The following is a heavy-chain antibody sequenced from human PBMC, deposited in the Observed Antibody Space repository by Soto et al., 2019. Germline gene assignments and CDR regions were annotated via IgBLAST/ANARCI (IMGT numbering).Heavy chain of an antibody. CDR3: ARQGYDILTGYYNEGLLVDY. J-gene: IGHJ4*02. CDR1: GYSFTSYW. D-gene: IGHD3-9*01. Sequence: GESLKISCKGSGYSFTSYWISWVRQMPGKGLEWMGRIDPSDSYTNYSPSFQGHVTISADKSISTAYLQWSSLKASGTAMYYCARQGYDILTGYYNEGLLVDYWGQGTLVTVSS. V-gene: IGHV5-10-1*01. CDR2: IDPSDSYT.